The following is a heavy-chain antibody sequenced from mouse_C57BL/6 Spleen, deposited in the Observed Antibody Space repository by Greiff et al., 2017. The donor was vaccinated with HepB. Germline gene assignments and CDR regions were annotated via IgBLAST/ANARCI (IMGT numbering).Heavy chain of an antibody. J-gene: IGHJ1*03. Sequence: VQLQQSGTELVKPGASVKLSCKASGYTFTSYWMHWVKQRPGQGLEWIGNINPSNGGTNYNEKFKSKATLTVDKSSSTAYMQLSSLTSEDSAVYYGARGRGNWYFDVWGTGTTVTVSS. CDR3: ARGRGNWYFDV. V-gene: IGHV1-53*01. CDR1: GYTFTSYW. CDR2: INPSNGGT.